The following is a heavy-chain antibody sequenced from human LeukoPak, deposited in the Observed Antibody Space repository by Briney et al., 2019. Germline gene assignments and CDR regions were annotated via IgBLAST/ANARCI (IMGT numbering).Heavy chain of an antibody. Sequence: GGSLRLSCAASGFTFSSYDIHWVRQAPGKGLEWVAVISDDGTNKYYADSVKGRFTISRDNSKNTLYLQMNSLRAEDTAVYYCAKDWEYVDYWGQGTLVTVSS. CDR3: AKDWEYVDY. V-gene: IGHV3-30*18. CDR1: GFTFSSYD. CDR2: ISDDGTNK. J-gene: IGHJ4*02. D-gene: IGHD1-26*01.